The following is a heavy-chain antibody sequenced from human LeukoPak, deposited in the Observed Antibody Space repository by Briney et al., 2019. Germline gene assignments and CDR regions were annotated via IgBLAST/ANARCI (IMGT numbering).Heavy chain of an antibody. J-gene: IGHJ4*02. V-gene: IGHV3-21*01. CDR3: ARAPPDYVIRGSMDY. Sequence: GGSLRLSCAASGFTFSSYSMNWVRQAPGKGLEWVSSISSSSSYIYYADSVKGRFTISRDNAKSSLYLQMNSLRAEDTAVYYCARAPPDYVIRGSMDYWGQGTLVTVSS. D-gene: IGHD4-17*01. CDR2: ISSSSSYI. CDR1: GFTFSSYS.